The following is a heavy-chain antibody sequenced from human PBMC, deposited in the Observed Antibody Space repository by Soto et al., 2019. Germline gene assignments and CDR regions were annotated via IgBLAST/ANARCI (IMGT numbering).Heavy chain of an antibody. CDR1: GGSVSSGSYY. D-gene: IGHD2-15*01. CDR2: IYYSGST. CDR3: ARDSKWYWG. J-gene: IGHJ4*02. V-gene: IGHV4-61*01. Sequence: SETLSLTCTVSGGSVSSGSYYWSWIRQPPGKGLEWIGYIYYSGSTNYNPSLKSRVTISVDTSKNQFSLKLSSVTAADTAVYYCARDSKWYWGWGQGTLVTVSS.